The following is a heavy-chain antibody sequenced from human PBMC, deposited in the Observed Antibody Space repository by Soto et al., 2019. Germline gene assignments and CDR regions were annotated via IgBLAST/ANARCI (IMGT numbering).Heavy chain of an antibody. Sequence: QVQLVESGGGVVQPGRSLRLSCAASGFTFSSYGMHWVRQAPGKGLEWVAVIWYDGSNKYYADSVKGRFTISRDNSKNTLYLQMNSMKAVDTAVYYCARAPVLNDYSNQSDYYYGMDVGGQGTTVTVSS. CDR1: GFTFSSYG. V-gene: IGHV3-33*01. D-gene: IGHD4-4*01. CDR3: ARAPVLNDYSNQSDYYYGMDV. J-gene: IGHJ6*02. CDR2: IWYDGSNK.